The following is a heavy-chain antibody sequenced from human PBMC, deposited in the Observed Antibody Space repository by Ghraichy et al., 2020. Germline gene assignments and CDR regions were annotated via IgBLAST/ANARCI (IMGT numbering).Heavy chain of an antibody. CDR1: GFTFSSYA. CDR3: ARDRYYDILTGYRGYYYYYGMDV. D-gene: IGHD3-9*01. Sequence: GESLNISCAASGFTFSSYAMHWVRQAPGKGLEWVAVISYDGSNKYYADSVKGRFTISRDNSKNTLYLQMNSLRAEDTAVYYCARDRYYDILTGYRGYYYYYGMDVWGQGTTVTVSS. V-gene: IGHV3-30*04. J-gene: IGHJ6*02. CDR2: ISYDGSNK.